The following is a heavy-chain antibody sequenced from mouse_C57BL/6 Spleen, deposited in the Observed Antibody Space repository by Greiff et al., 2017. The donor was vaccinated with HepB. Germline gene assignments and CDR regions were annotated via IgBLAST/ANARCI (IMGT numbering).Heavy chain of an antibody. CDR3: ARQGYYGSSYFDY. Sequence: VQLQQSGAELVRPGTSVKVSCKASGYAFTNYLIEWVKQRPGQGLEWIGVINPGSGGTNYNEKFKGKATLTADKSSSTAYMQLSSLTSEDSAVYFCARQGYYGSSYFDYWGQGTTLTVSS. J-gene: IGHJ2*01. CDR1: GYAFTNYL. CDR2: INPGSGGT. V-gene: IGHV1-54*01. D-gene: IGHD1-1*01.